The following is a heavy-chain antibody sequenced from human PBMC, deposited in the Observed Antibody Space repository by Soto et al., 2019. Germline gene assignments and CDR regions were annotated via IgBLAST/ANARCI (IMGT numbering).Heavy chain of an antibody. CDR2: ISSSGETI. J-gene: IGHJ3*02. D-gene: IGHD1-26*01. CDR3: ARDLIVGAARGAFDI. Sequence: GGSLRLSCAGADFTFSSYEMNWVRQAPGKGLEWISYISSSGETIYYADSAKGRFTISRDNAKNSLYLQMNSLRAEDTAVYYCARDLIVGAARGAFDIWGQGTMVTVSS. V-gene: IGHV3-48*03. CDR1: DFTFSSYE.